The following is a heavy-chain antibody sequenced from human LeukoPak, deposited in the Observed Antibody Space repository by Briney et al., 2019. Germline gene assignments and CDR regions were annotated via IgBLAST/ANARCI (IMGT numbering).Heavy chain of an antibody. Sequence: PSETLSLTCTVSGGSISSSSYYWGWIRQPPGKGLEWIGSIYYSGSTYYNPSLKRRVTISVDTSKNQFSLKLSSVTAADTAVYYCARVPSYGSGSYDYWGQGTLVTVSS. V-gene: IGHV4-39*01. CDR2: IYYSGST. CDR1: GGSISSSSYY. D-gene: IGHD3-10*01. CDR3: ARVPSYGSGSYDY. J-gene: IGHJ4*02.